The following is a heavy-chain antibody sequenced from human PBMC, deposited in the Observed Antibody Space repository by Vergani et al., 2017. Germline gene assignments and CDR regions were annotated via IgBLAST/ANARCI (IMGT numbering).Heavy chain of an antibody. V-gene: IGHV3-9*01. D-gene: IGHD3-16*01. CDR3: VKDNDYDADGPFDL. Sequence: VEAGGGLVQPGGSLRLSCTASGFTFQAFAFHWVRQGSGRGLEWVSGIDRNYGVKNGNSFEGRFNISRDNAKKAVVLQMNNLRHEDTALYFCVKDNDYDADGPFDLWGRGTLVTVSS. J-gene: IGHJ2*01. CDR2: IDRNYGVK. CDR1: GFTFQAFA.